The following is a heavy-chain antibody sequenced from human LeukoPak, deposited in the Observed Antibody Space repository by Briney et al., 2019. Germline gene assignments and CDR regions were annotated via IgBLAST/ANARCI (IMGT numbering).Heavy chain of an antibody. CDR1: GGSISSYY. CDR3: ARAPIAYYYYGMDV. Sequence: PSETLSLTCTVSGGSISSYYWSWIRQPPGKGLEWIGYIYYSGSTNYNPSLKSRVTISVDTSKNQFSLKLSPVTAADTAVYYCARAPIAYYYYGMDVWGQGTTVTVSS. V-gene: IGHV4-59*01. J-gene: IGHJ6*02. CDR2: IYYSGST.